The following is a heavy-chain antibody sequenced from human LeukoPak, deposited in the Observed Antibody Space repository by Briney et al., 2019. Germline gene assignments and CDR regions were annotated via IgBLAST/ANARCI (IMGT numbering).Heavy chain of an antibody. Sequence: PGGSLGLSCAVSGFTFTNYYMSWVRQAPGKGLEWVANINQVGTETFYVDSVKGRFTISRDNAKNSLYLQMSSLRAEDTAIYYCAQLLLRGPTAWGQGTLVTVSS. V-gene: IGHV3-7*01. J-gene: IGHJ4*02. CDR3: AQLLLRGPTA. CDR2: INQVGTET. D-gene: IGHD2-15*01. CDR1: GFTFTNYY.